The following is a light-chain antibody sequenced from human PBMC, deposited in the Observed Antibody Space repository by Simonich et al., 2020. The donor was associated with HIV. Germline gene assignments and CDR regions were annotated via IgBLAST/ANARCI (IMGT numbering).Light chain of an antibody. CDR2: GAS. CDR3: QQYYSTLWT. Sequence: EIVMTQSPATLSVSPGERATLSCRASQSVSSSLAWYQQKPGQAPRLIIYGASTRATGIPARFSGSGSGTEFTLTISSLQAEDVAVYYCQQYYSTLWTFGQGTKVEIK. J-gene: IGKJ1*01. V-gene: IGKV3-15*01. CDR1: QSVSSS.